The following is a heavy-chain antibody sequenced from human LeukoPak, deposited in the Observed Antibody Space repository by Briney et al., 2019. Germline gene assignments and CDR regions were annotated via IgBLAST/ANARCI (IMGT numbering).Heavy chain of an antibody. CDR2: IRYDGSNK. V-gene: IGHV3-30*02. Sequence: GGSLRLSCAASGFTFSSYSMNWVRQAPGKGLEWVAFIRYDGSNKYYADSVKGRFTISRDNSKNTLYLQMNSLRAEDTAVYYCAKAEDYVWGSYRSFDYWGQGTLVTVSS. CDR1: GFTFSSYS. J-gene: IGHJ4*02. CDR3: AKAEDYVWGSYRSFDY. D-gene: IGHD3-16*02.